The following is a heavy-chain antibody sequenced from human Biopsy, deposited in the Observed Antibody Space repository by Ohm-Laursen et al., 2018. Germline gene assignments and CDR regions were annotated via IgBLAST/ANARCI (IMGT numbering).Heavy chain of an antibody. CDR1: GFTFSRYT. D-gene: IGHD4-17*01. CDR3: AREIGYGDSDYYYFGMDV. Sequence: GSLRLSCAASGFTFSRYTMNWVRQAPGKGLEWVSSITSSSGYIYYADSMKSRFTISRDNAKNSLYLQMNSLRADDTAVYYCAREIGYGDSDYYYFGMDVWGQGTTVTVSS. V-gene: IGHV3-21*01. CDR2: ITSSSGYI. J-gene: IGHJ6*02.